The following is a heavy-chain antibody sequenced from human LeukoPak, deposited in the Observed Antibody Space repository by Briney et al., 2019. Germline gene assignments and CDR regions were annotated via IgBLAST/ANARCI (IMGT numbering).Heavy chain of an antibody. CDR3: ARAGYGSGSY. D-gene: IGHD3-10*01. V-gene: IGHV3-48*01. CDR2: ISSSSSTI. Sequence: PGGSLRLSCAASGFTFSSYSMNWVRQAPGKGLEWVSYISSSSSTIYYADSVKGRFTISRDNAKNSLYLRMNSLRAEDTAVYYCARAGYGSGSYWGQGTLVTVSS. CDR1: GFTFSSYS. J-gene: IGHJ4*02.